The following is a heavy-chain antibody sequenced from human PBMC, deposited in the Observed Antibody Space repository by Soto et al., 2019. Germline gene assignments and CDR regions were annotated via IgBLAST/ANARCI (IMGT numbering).Heavy chain of an antibody. CDR3: ARDSGMVRGVIDY. CDR1: GYSISSGYY. J-gene: IGHJ4*02. D-gene: IGHD3-10*01. CDR2: IYHSGST. Sequence: PSETLSLTCAVSGYSISSGYYWGWIRQPPGKGLEWIGSIYHSGSTYYNPSLKSRVTISVDTSKNQFSLKLSSVTAADTAVYYCARDSGMVRGVIDYWGQGTLVTVSS. V-gene: IGHV4-38-2*02.